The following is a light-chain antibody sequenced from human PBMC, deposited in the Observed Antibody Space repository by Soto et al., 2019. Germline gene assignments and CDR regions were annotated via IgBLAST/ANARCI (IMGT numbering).Light chain of an antibody. CDR2: AAS. V-gene: IGKV3-20*01. CDR3: QQYGRSPPLM. Sequence: EIVLTQSPGTLSLSPGERATLSCRASQSASSNYLAWYQQKPGQAPRLLIYAASTRATGIPDRFSGSGSGTDFTLTISRLEPEDFAVYYCQQYGRSPPLMFGGGTKVEIK. CDR1: QSASSNY. J-gene: IGKJ4*02.